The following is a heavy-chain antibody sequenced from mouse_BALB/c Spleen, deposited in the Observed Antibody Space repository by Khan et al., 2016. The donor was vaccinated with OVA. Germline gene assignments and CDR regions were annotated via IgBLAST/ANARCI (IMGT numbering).Heavy chain of an antibody. CDR2: INTETGEP. J-gene: IGHJ3*01. CDR3: ARSDYGYNWFAY. D-gene: IGHD2-2*01. CDR1: GYTFTDYS. Sequence: QIQLVQSGPELKKPGETVKISCKASGYTFTDYSMHWVKQAPGKGLTWMGWINTETGEPTYADDFKGRFAFSLETSASAAYLHINNLKNEDTATYFCARSDYGYNWFAYWGQGTLVTVSA. V-gene: IGHV9-2-1*01.